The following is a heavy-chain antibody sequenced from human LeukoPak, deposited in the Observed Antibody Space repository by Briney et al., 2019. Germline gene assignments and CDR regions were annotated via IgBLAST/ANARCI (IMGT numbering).Heavy chain of an antibody. V-gene: IGHV3-11*06. CDR3: ARDFGARGWLDY. Sequence: GGSLRLSCAASGFTFSDYYMTWIRQAPGKGLEWVSSISSSSSYIYYADSVKGRFTISRDNAKNSLYLQMNSLRAEDTAVYYCARDFGARGWLDYWGQGTLVTVSS. J-gene: IGHJ4*02. CDR2: ISSSSSYI. CDR1: GFTFSDYY. D-gene: IGHD6-19*01.